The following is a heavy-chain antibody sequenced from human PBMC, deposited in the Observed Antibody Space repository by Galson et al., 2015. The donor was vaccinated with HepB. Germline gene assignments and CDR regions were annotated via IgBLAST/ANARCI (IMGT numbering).Heavy chain of an antibody. V-gene: IGHV1-2*02. CDR2: INPSTGGT. Sequence: SVKVSCKASGYTFTGYYMHWVRQAPGQGLEWMGWINPSTGGTSYAQNFQGRVTLTRDTSISTAYMELSRLRFDDTAVYYCAGGVDIVDYWGQGTLVTVSS. CDR1: GYTFTGYY. CDR3: AGGVDIVDY. J-gene: IGHJ4*02. D-gene: IGHD5-12*01.